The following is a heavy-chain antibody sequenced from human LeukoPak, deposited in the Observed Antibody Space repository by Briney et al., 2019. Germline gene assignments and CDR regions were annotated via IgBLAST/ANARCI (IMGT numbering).Heavy chain of an antibody. D-gene: IGHD3-10*01. V-gene: IGHV1-18*04. CDR1: GYTFTGYY. Sequence: ASVKVSCKASGYTFTGYYMHWVRQAPGQGLEWMGWISAYNGNTNYAQKLQGRVTMTTDTSTSTAYMELRSLRSDDTAVYYCARVDMVRGVIITPADYWGQGTLVTVSS. CDR3: ARVDMVRGVIITPADY. J-gene: IGHJ4*02. CDR2: ISAYNGNT.